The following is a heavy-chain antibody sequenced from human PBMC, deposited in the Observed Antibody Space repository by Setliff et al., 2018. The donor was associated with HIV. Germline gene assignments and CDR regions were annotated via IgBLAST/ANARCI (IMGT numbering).Heavy chain of an antibody. D-gene: IGHD6-6*01. CDR3: ARGITPPTRQGYYYMDV. CDR1: GGSISSSSYY. J-gene: IGHJ6*03. Sequence: SETLSLTCTVSGGSISSSSYYWNWIRQTPDKGLEWIGRVYYSGQDDHNPSLTRRLTISVDTSNNQFSLSLTSVTAADTAIYYCARGITPPTRQGYYYMDVWGKGTTVTVSS. V-gene: IGHV4-61*01. CDR2: VYYSGQD.